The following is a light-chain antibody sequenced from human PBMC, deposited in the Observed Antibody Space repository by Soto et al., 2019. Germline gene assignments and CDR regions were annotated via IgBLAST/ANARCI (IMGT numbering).Light chain of an antibody. J-gene: IGKJ5*01. V-gene: IGKV3-15*01. Sequence: EIVMTQSTATLSVAPGERATLSCRGSQSVSSNLAWYQQKPGQAPRLLIYGASTRATGIPARFSGSGSGTEFTLTISSLQSEDLAVYYCQQYNNWPLLTFGQGTRLEIK. CDR3: QQYNNWPLLT. CDR1: QSVSSN. CDR2: GAS.